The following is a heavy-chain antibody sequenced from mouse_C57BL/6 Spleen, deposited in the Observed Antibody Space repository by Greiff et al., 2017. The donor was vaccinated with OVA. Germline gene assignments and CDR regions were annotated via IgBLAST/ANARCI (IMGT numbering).Heavy chain of an antibody. Sequence: EVHLVESGGDLVKPGGSLKLSCAASGFTFSSYGMSWVRQTPDKRLEWVATISSGGSYTYYPDSVKGRFTISRDNTKNTLYLQMSSLKSEDTAMDYCARHEGLRLDYWGQGTTLTVSA. V-gene: IGHV5-6*01. CDR1: GFTFSSYG. J-gene: IGHJ2*01. D-gene: IGHD2-4*01. CDR2: ISSGGSYT. CDR3: ARHEGLRLDY.